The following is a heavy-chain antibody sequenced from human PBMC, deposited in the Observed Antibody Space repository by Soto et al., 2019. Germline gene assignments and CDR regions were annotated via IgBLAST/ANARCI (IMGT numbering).Heavy chain of an antibody. J-gene: IGHJ6*02. D-gene: IGHD4-4*01. Sequence: QVQLVQSGSEVKKPGSSVRVSCRASGGAFNDFAIAWVRQAPGQGLEWMGATIPFFTSPPYSDKVQGRITITADESTSTAYMELSSLRSDDTAVYFCGRDRVKRGNSYYYGMDVWGQGTTVTVSS. CDR3: GRDRVKRGNSYYYGMDV. V-gene: IGHV1-69*12. CDR1: GGAFNDFA. CDR2: TIPFFTSP.